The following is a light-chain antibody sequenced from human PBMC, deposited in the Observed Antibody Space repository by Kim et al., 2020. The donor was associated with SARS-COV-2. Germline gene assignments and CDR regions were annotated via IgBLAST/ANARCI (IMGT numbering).Light chain of an antibody. Sequence: QSALTQPASVSGSPGQSITISCIGTNNDIGIYNFVSWYQQGPGKAPKLIIYDVDNRPPGISDRFSGSKSGNTASLTISDLQAEDEADYHCSSYTTSSSWIFGGGTQLTVL. J-gene: IGLJ2*01. V-gene: IGLV2-14*03. CDR1: NNDIGIYNF. CDR2: DVD. CDR3: SSYTTSSSWI.